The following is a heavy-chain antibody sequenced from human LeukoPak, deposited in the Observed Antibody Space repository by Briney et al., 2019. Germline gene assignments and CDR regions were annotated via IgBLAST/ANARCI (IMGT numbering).Heavy chain of an antibody. J-gene: IGHJ4*02. Sequence: ASVKVSCKASGHTFTSYGISWVRQAPGQGLEWMGWISAYNGNTNYAQKLQGRVTMTTDTSTSTAYMELRSLRSDDTAVYYCARDKTYYYDSSGYNLGYWGQGTLVTVSS. CDR2: ISAYNGNT. CDR1: GHTFTSYG. V-gene: IGHV1-18*01. CDR3: ARDKTYYYDSSGYNLGY. D-gene: IGHD3-22*01.